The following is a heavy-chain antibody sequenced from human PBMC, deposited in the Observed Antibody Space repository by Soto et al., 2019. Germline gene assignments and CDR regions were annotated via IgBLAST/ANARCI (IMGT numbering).Heavy chain of an antibody. J-gene: IGHJ6*02. D-gene: IGHD1-1*01. CDR1: GFTFSSYA. CDR3: AKALKNWNYYSYGMDV. Sequence: GGSLRLSCAASGFTFSSYAMSLVRQAPGKGLEWVSAISGSGGSTYYADSVKGRFTISRDNSKNTLYLQMNSLRAEDTAVYYCAKALKNWNYYSYGMDVWGQGTTVTVSS. V-gene: IGHV3-23*01. CDR2: ISGSGGST.